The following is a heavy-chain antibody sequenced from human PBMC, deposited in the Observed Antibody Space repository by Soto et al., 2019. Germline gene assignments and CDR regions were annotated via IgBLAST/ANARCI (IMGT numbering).Heavy chain of an antibody. Sequence: QVQLQESGPGLVKPSQTLSLTCTVSGGSISSGDYYWSWIRQPPGKGLEWIGYIYYSGSTYYNPALKSRVTISVDTSKNQFSLKLSSVTAADTAVYYCARVSKLTGTMEYYYYYGMDVWGQGTTVTVSS. CDR3: ARVSKLTGTMEYYYYYGMDV. D-gene: IGHD1-7*01. CDR1: GGSISSGDYY. V-gene: IGHV4-30-4*01. CDR2: IYYSGST. J-gene: IGHJ6*02.